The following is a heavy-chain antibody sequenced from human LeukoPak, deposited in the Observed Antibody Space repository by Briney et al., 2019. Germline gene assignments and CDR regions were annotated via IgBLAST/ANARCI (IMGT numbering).Heavy chain of an antibody. CDR3: AGSYDSAAGY. D-gene: IGHD6-13*01. J-gene: IGHJ4*02. CDR2: IYYSGST. CDR1: GGSISSYY. V-gene: IGHV4-59*01. Sequence: SETLSLTCTVSGGSISSYYWSWIRQPPGKGLEWIGYIYYSGSTNYNPSLKSRVTISVDTSKNQFSLKLSSVTAADTAVYYCAGSYDSAAGYWGQGTLVTVSS.